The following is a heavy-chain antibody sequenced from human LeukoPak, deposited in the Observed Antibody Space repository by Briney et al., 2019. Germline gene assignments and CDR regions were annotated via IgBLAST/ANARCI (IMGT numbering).Heavy chain of an antibody. Sequence: GGTLRLSCAASGFTFSSYGMIWVRQAPGKGLEWVSAISGSGGSTYYADSVKGRCTSSRDNSKSTLYLKMNSLRAEDTAVYYCARPDCSSTSCYFRLFDYWGQGTLVTVSS. CDR2: ISGSGGST. V-gene: IGHV3-23*01. CDR3: ARPDCSSTSCYFRLFDY. J-gene: IGHJ4*02. CDR1: GFTFSSYG. D-gene: IGHD2-2*01.